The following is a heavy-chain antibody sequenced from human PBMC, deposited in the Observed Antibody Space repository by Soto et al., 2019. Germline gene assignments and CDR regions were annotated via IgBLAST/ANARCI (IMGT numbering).Heavy chain of an antibody. J-gene: IGHJ4*02. CDR3: ASGGQLLKYYFDY. V-gene: IGHV1-69*13. CDR2: IIPIFGTA. D-gene: IGHD2-2*01. CDR1: GGTFSSYA. Sequence: ASVKVSCKASGGTFSSYAISWVRQAPGQGLEWMGGIIPIFGTANYAQKFQGRVTITADESTSTAYMELSSLRSEDTAVYYCASGGQLLKYYFDYWGQGTLVTVSS.